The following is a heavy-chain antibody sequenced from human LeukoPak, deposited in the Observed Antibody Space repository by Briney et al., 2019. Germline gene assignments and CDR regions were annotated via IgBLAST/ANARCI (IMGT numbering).Heavy chain of an antibody. D-gene: IGHD4-17*01. V-gene: IGHV4-4*02. J-gene: IGHJ4*02. CDR2: MYLSGTT. CDR1: GDSINSLDL. Sequence: PSGTLSLTCTVSGDSINSLDLWSWVRQPPGKGLEWIGEMYLSGTTHSNPSVKSRVTISIDTSKNQFSLKLSSVTAADTAVYYCARGSDGDPSPFDYWGQGTLVTVSS. CDR3: ARGSDGDPSPFDY.